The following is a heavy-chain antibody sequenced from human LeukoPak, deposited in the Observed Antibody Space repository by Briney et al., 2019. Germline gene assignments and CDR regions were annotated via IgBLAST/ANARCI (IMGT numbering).Heavy chain of an antibody. CDR2: ISGSGGST. J-gene: IGHJ6*02. Sequence: PGGSLRLSCAASGFTFSSYAMSWVRQAPGKGLESVPAISGSGGSTYYADSVKGRFTISRDNSKNTLYLQMNSLRAEDTAVYYCAKVAVPAAIPNYYYYYGMDVWGQGTTVTVSS. V-gene: IGHV3-23*01. CDR3: AKVAVPAAIPNYYYYYGMDV. D-gene: IGHD2-2*01. CDR1: GFTFSSYA.